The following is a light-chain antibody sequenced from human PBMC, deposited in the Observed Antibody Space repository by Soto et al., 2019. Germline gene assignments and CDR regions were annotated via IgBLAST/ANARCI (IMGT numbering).Light chain of an antibody. J-gene: IGLJ1*01. Sequence: QSALNQPPSASGSPGQSVTISCTENSSDIGGYNFVSLYQQHPGKAPKLIIFEVSSRPSGVPDRFSGSKSGNTASLTVSGLQAEDEADYYCSSVAGSNNFGVFGTGTKVTVL. CDR3: SSVAGSNNFGV. CDR1: SSDIGGYNF. V-gene: IGLV2-8*01. CDR2: EVS.